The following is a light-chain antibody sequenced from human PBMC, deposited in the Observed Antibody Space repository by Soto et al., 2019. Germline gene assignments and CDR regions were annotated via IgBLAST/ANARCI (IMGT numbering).Light chain of an antibody. CDR2: YDS. J-gene: IGLJ2*01. CDR1: NIGSKS. CDR3: QVWDSSSDRVV. V-gene: IGLV3-21*04. Sequence: SYELTQPPSVSVAPGKRASITCGGNNIGSKSVHWYQQKPGQAPVLVIYYDSDRPSGIPERFSGSNSGNTATLTISRVEAGDEADYYCQVWDSSSDRVVFGGGTKLTVL.